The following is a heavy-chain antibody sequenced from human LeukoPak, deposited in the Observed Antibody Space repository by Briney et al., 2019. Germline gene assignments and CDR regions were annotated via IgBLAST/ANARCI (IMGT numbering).Heavy chain of an antibody. V-gene: IGHV3-66*02. D-gene: IGHD3-3*02. CDR2: IYSGGST. CDR3: ARKTSSFSPLDY. J-gene: IGHJ4*02. CDR1: GFTVSNNY. Sequence: GGSLRLSCAASGFTVSNNYMSWVRQAPGKGLEWVSVIYSGGSTYYADSVKGRFTTSRDNSRNTLHLQMNSLRAEDTAVYYCARKTSSFSPLDYWGQGTLVTVSS.